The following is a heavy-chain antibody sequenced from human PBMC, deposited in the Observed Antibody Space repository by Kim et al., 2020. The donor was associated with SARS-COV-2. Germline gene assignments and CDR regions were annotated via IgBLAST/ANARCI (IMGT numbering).Heavy chain of an antibody. D-gene: IGHD3-22*01. V-gene: IGHV3-30*04. CDR1: GFTFSSYA. J-gene: IGHJ6*01. Sequence: GGSLRLSCAASGFTFSSYAMHWVRQAPGKGLEWVAVISYDGSNKYYADSVKGRFTISRDNSKNTLYLQMNSLRAEDTAVYYCASSYYYDSSGYYSTVYY. CDR2: ISYDGSNK. CDR3: ASSYYYDSSGYYSTVYY.